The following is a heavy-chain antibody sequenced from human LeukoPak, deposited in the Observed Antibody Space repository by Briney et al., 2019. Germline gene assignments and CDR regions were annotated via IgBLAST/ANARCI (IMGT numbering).Heavy chain of an antibody. D-gene: IGHD1-26*01. Sequence: ASVKVSCKASGYTFTSYGISWVRQAPGQGLEWMGRIIPIFGTANYAQKFQGRVTITTDESTSTAYMELSSLRSEDTAVYYCARAGSYGIDAFDIWGQGTMVTVSS. J-gene: IGHJ3*02. CDR3: ARAGSYGIDAFDI. V-gene: IGHV1-69*05. CDR2: IIPIFGTA. CDR1: GYTFTSYG.